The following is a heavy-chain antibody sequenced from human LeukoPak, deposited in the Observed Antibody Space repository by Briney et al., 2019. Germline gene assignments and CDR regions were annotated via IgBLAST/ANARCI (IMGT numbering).Heavy chain of an antibody. D-gene: IGHD2-21*01. CDR1: GYTLTELS. Sequence: ASVKVSCKVSGYTLTELSMHWVRQAPGKGLEWMGGFDPEDGETIYAQKFQGRVTITADESTSTAYMELSSLRSEDTAVYYCARAIAADAFDIWGQGTMVTVSS. CDR2: FDPEDGET. V-gene: IGHV1-24*01. CDR3: ARAIAADAFDI. J-gene: IGHJ3*02.